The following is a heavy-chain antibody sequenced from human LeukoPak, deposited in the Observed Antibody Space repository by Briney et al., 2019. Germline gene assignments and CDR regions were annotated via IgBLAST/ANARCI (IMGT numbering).Heavy chain of an antibody. CDR1: GYTFTSYT. Sequence: ASVKVSCKASGYTFTSYTINWVRQAPGQGLEWMGIINPSGGSTTYAQMFQGRVTMPRDTSTRTVYMELSSLRSEDTAAYYCAREGEVIVTDNLFYWGQGTLVTVSS. D-gene: IGHD2-21*01. J-gene: IGHJ4*02. V-gene: IGHV1-46*01. CDR2: INPSGGST. CDR3: AREGEVIVTDNLFY.